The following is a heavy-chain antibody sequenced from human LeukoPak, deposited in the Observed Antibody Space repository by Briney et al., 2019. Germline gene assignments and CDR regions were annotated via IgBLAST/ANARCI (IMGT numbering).Heavy chain of an antibody. D-gene: IGHD3-22*01. CDR1: GGSISSYY. V-gene: IGHV4-4*07. J-gene: IGHJ6*02. Sequence: SETLSLTCTVSGGSISSYYWSWIRQPAGKGLEWIGRIYTSGSTNYNPSLKSRVTMSVDTSKNQFSLKLSSVTAADTAVYYCAGVQNYYDSSGYYVAYYYYGMDVWGQGTTVTVSS. CDR3: AGVQNYYDSSGYYVAYYYYGMDV. CDR2: IYTSGST.